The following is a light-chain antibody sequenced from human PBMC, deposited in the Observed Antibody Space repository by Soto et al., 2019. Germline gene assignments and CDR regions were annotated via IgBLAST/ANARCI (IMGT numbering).Light chain of an antibody. Sequence: DIQMTQSPSTLSASVGDRVTITCRASQSISTWLAWYQQKSGKAPKLLIYDASKVETGVPSRFTGSGSGTEFTLTISTLQPDDFATYYCQHYKSYSPWTFGQGTKVDIK. CDR2: DAS. CDR3: QHYKSYSPWT. J-gene: IGKJ1*01. V-gene: IGKV1-5*01. CDR1: QSISTW.